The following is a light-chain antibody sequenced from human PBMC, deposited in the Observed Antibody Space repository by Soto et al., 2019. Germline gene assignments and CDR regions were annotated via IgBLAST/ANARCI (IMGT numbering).Light chain of an antibody. CDR3: ATWDDSLNGVV. CDR1: SSNIGTNI. J-gene: IGLJ2*01. CDR2: SND. Sequence: QAVVTQPPSASGTPGQRVSISCSGGSSNIGTNIVNWYQHLPGTAPKLLIFSNDERPSGVPDRFSGSKSGTSASLAISGLQSDDEADYYCATWDDSLNGVVFGGGTKVTGL. V-gene: IGLV1-44*01.